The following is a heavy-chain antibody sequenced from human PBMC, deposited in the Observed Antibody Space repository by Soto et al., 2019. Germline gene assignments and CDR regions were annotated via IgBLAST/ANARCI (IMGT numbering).Heavy chain of an antibody. Sequence: ESGPTLVNPTETLTLTCTVSGFSLSNARMGVSWIRQPPGKALEWLAHIFSNDEKSYSTSLKSRLTISKDTSKSQVVLTMTNMDPVDTATYYCARMVRGDYVRFDYWGQGTLVTVSS. V-gene: IGHV2-26*01. CDR3: ARMVRGDYVRFDY. D-gene: IGHD4-17*01. CDR2: IFSNDEK. CDR1: GFSLSNARMG. J-gene: IGHJ4*02.